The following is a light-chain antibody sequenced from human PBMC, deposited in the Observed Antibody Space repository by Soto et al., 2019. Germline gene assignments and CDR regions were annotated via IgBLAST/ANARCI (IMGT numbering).Light chain of an antibody. CDR2: GAS. V-gene: IGKV3-20*01. CDR1: QSVSSSY. CDR3: QQYGSSPST. J-gene: IGKJ4*01. Sequence: EIVLTQSPGPLSLSPGERATLSCRASQSVSSSYLAWYQQKPGQAPRLLIYGASSRATGIPDRCSGSGSGTDFTLTISRLEPEDFAVYYCQQYGSSPSTFGGGTKVEIK.